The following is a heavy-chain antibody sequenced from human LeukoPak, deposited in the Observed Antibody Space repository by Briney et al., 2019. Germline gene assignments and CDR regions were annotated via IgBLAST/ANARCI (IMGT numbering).Heavy chain of an antibody. V-gene: IGHV3-74*01. CDR1: GFTFSNYW. CDR2: INVDGSVK. D-gene: IGHD4-23*01. J-gene: IGHJ4*02. Sequence: GGSLRLSCAASGFTFSNYWMHWVRHVPGKGLVWVSRINVDGSVKIYADSVKGRFTISRDNAKNTVSLQMNSLRAEDTAVYYCVRDLILVDTPGDDFDYWGQGALVTVSS. CDR3: VRDLILVDTPGDDFDY.